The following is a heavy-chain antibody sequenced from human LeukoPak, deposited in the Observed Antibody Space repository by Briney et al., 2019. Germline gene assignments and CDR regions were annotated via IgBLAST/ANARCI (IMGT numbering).Heavy chain of an antibody. CDR2: VYYSGTT. V-gene: IGHV4-39*01. CDR3: AIGDCSSTSCYYYYYGMDV. J-gene: IGHJ6*02. D-gene: IGHD2-2*01. Sequence: SETLSLTCTVSGGSISSTDYYWGWIRQPPGKGLQWIGSVYYSGTTYYSPSLKSRVTISVDTSKNQFSLKLSSVTAADTAVYYCAIGDCSSTSCYYYYYGMDVWGQGTTVTVSS. CDR1: GGSISSTDYY.